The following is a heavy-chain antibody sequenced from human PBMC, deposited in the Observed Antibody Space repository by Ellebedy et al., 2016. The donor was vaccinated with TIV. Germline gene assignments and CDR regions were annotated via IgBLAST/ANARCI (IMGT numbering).Heavy chain of an antibody. Sequence: PGGSLRLSCATSGFTFSDYFMSWVRQAPGKGLEWVSGLSGSGIATYYAGSVKGRFTISRDNSKKTLYMQMNSLRDNDTAIYYWAKMSWWGGFDYWGQGTLVTVSS. CDR1: GFTFSDYF. J-gene: IGHJ4*02. V-gene: IGHV3-23*01. CDR3: AKMSWWGGFDY. D-gene: IGHD2-15*01. CDR2: LSGSGIAT.